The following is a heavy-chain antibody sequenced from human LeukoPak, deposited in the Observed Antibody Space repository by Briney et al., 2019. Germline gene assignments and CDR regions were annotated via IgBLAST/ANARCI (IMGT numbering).Heavy chain of an antibody. CDR3: ARFSTIGSYSISLDY. J-gene: IGHJ4*02. V-gene: IGHV5-51*01. CDR2: IYPGDSDT. D-gene: IGHD3-3*02. Sequence: GESLKISCKGSGYSFTSYWIGWVRQMPGKGLEWMGIIYPGDSDTRYSPSFQGQVTISADKSISTAYLQWSSLKASDTAMYYCARFSTIGSYSISLDYWGRGTLATVSS. CDR1: GYSFTSYW.